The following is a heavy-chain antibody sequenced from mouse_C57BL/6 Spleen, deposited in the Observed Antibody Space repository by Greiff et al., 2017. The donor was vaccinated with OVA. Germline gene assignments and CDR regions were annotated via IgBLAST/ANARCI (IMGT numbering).Heavy chain of an antibody. J-gene: IGHJ1*03. CDR2: IYPGDGDT. V-gene: IGHV1-80*01. CDR1: GYAFSSYW. D-gene: IGHD1-1*01. Sequence: QVQLQQSGAELVKPGASVKISCKASGYAFSSYWMNWVKQRPGKCLEWIGQIYPGDGDTNYNGKFKGKATLTADKSSSTAYMQLSSLTSEDSAVYFCARYYYGSSPWYFDVWGTGTTVTVSS. CDR3: ARYYYGSSPWYFDV.